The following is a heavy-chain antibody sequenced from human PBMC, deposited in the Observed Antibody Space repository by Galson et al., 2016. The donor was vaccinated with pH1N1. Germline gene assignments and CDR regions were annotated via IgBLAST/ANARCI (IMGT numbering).Heavy chain of an antibody. CDR2: VNPSGST. CDR3: ARVDFGGKLGD. CDR1: GGSFSVYY. D-gene: IGHD3-10*01. Sequence: ETLSLTCTVYGGSFSVYYWSWIRQPPGKGLEWIGEVNPSGSTIYNPSLNSRVIISADTSRNQFSLKLTSVTAADTAVYFCARVDFGGKLGDWGQGTQVTVSS. V-gene: IGHV4-34*01. J-gene: IGHJ4*02.